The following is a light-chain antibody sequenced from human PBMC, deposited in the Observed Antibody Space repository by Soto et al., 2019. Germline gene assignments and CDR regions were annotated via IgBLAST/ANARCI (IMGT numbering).Light chain of an antibody. V-gene: IGLV2-14*01. CDR1: SSDVGGYNY. J-gene: IGLJ1*01. CDR3: SSKTSSRTPFV. CDR2: EVN. Sequence: QSALTQPASVSGSPGQSITISCTGTSSDVGGYNYVSWCQQHPGNAPRLMIYEVNNRPSGVPNRFSGSKSGNTASLTISGLQAEDEADYYCSSKTSSRTPFVFGTGTKV.